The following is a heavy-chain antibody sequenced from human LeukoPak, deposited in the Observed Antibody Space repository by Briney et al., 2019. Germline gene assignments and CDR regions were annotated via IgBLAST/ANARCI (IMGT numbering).Heavy chain of an antibody. CDR3: ARGKTMVYCGGDCYRFDN. CDR2: INPNSGGT. J-gene: IGHJ4*02. CDR1: GYTFSGYY. V-gene: IGHV1-2*02. Sequence: GASAKVSCKASGYTFSGYYMHWVRQAPGQGLEWVGWINPNSGGTNYAQKFQGRVTMTRDTSISTAYMELSRLLSGDTAVYYCARGKTMVYCGGDCYRFDNWGQGTLVTVSS. D-gene: IGHD2-21*02.